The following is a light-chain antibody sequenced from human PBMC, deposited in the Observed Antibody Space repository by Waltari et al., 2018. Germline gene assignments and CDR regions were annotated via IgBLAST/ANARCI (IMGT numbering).Light chain of an antibody. CDR2: KDT. J-gene: IGLJ1*01. Sequence: SNELTQPPSVSVSPGQTARIPCSGDALAKKYSYWYQQKPGQAPVLVMYKDTERPPGIPERFSGSSSGTTVTLTITGVQAEDEADYYCQSSGNSDSSPYVFGGGTRVTVL. V-gene: IGLV3-25*03. CDR3: QSSGNSDSSPYV. CDR1: ALAKKY.